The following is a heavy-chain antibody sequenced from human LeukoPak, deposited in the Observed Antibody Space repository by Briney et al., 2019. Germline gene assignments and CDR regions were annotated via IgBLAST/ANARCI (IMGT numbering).Heavy chain of an antibody. V-gene: IGHV4-34*01. CDR1: GGSFSGYY. Sequence: SETLSLTCAVYGGSFSGYYWSWIRQSPGKGLEWIGEINHSGSTNYNPSLKSRVTISVDTSKNQFSLRLRSVTAADTAVYFCARGRVSSSTWYSTYYYFFYMDFWGKGTTVTVSS. D-gene: IGHD4-11*01. CDR2: INHSGST. J-gene: IGHJ6*03. CDR3: ARGRVSSSTWYSTYYYFFYMDF.